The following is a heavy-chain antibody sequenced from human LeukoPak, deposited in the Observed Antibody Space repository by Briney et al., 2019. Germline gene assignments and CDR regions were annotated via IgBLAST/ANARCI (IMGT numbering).Heavy chain of an antibody. Sequence: SETLSLTCTVSGGSISSYYWSWIRQPPGKGLEWFGYIYYSGSTNYNPSLKSRVTISVDTSKNQFSLKLSSVTAEDTAVYYCARAPVVVAESHYYYYGMDVWGQGTTVTVSS. CDR3: ARAPVVVAESHYYYYGMDV. CDR2: IYYSGST. V-gene: IGHV4-59*12. D-gene: IGHD2-15*01. J-gene: IGHJ6*02. CDR1: GGSISSYY.